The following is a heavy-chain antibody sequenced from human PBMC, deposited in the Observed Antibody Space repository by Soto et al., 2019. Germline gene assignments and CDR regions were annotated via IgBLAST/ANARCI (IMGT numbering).Heavy chain of an antibody. CDR3: ARITGRHLDY. V-gene: IGHV4-39*01. Sequence: SETLSLTCTVSSGSISVTNVFWGWVRQPPGKGLEWIGNIDYSGTAYFSPSLATRVTFHVDTSKNQFSLTLYSVTAADTAVYYCARITGRHLDYWGQGILVTVS. CDR1: SGSISVTNVF. CDR2: IDYSGTA. D-gene: IGHD1-20*01. J-gene: IGHJ4*02.